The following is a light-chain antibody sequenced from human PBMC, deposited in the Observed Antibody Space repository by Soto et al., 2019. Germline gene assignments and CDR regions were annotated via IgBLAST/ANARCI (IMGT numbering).Light chain of an antibody. CDR2: EVT. V-gene: IGLV2-14*01. Sequence: LTQPASVSGSPGQSITISCTGTSSDIGGHHFVSWYQQQSGKAPKLVIYEVTDRPSGVSDRFSGSKSGNTASLTISGLQPEDEADYYCSSYTSSSLYVFGTGTRSPS. CDR1: SSDIGGHHF. J-gene: IGLJ1*01. CDR3: SSYTSSSLYV.